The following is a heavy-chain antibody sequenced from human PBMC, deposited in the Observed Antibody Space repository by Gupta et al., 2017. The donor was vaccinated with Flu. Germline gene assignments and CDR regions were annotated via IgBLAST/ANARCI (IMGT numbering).Heavy chain of an antibody. CDR3: RRGSSSSWFSFVDD. J-gene: IGHJ4*02. CDR1: GVSVNSYY. Sequence: QVQLQESGPGLVKPSETLSLTCTVSGVSVNSYYWSWIRQPPGKGLEWLGYIYHSGTTNYNPSLKSRVSISMDPSKDQFFLTLTSVTAADTAIYYCRRGSSSSWFSFVDDWGQGTLVTVS. D-gene: IGHD6-13*01. V-gene: IGHV4-59*02. CDR2: IYHSGTT.